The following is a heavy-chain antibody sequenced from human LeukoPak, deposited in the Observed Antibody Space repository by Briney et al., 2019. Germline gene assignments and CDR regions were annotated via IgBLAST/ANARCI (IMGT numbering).Heavy chain of an antibody. Sequence: SETLSLTCTVSGGSISSGSYYWSWIRQPAGKGLEWIGRIYTSGSTNYNPSLKSRVTISVDTSKNQFSLKLSSVTAADTAVYYCARGRGYYGSGSYSFWGQGTLVTVSS. CDR3: ARGRGYYGSGSYSF. V-gene: IGHV4-61*02. CDR1: GGSISSGSYY. J-gene: IGHJ4*02. D-gene: IGHD3-10*01. CDR2: IYTSGST.